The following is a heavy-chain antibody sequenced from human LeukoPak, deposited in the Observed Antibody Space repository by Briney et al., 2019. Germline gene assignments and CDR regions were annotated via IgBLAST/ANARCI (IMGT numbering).Heavy chain of an antibody. V-gene: IGHV3-21*01. CDR2: ISSSSSYI. Sequence: GGTLRLSCAASGFTFSSYGMSWVRQAPGKGLEWVSSISSSSSYIYYADSVKGRFTISRDNAKNSLYLQMNSLRAEDTAVYYCARDREVVVAAAYDYWGQGTLVTVSS. J-gene: IGHJ4*02. CDR1: GFTFSSYG. CDR3: ARDREVVVAAAYDY. D-gene: IGHD2-15*01.